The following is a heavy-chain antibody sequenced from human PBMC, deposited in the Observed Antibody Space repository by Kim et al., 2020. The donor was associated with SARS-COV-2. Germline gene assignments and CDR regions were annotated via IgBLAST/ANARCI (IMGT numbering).Heavy chain of an antibody. Sequence: GGSLRLSCAASGFTFDDYAMHWVRQAPGKGLEWVSGISWNSGSIGYADSVKGRFTISRDNAKNSLYLQMNSLRAEDTALYYCAKDMVGQQLGNFDYWGQGTLVTVSS. J-gene: IGHJ4*02. CDR1: GFTFDDYA. D-gene: IGHD6-13*01. V-gene: IGHV3-9*01. CDR2: ISWNSGSI. CDR3: AKDMVGQQLGNFDY.